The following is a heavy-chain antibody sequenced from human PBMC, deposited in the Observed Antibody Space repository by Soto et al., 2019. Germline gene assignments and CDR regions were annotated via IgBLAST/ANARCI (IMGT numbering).Heavy chain of an antibody. CDR2: ISGSGSNT. J-gene: IGHJ4*02. D-gene: IGHD3-3*01. CDR1: GFTFSSYA. Sequence: EGSLRLSCAASGFTFSSYAMNSVRQAPGRGLEWVSGISGSGSNTYYADSVKGRFTISRDNSKNTLDLRMNSLRAEDTAVYYCAKPPITIFGLANSFFDYWGQGALVTVSS. V-gene: IGHV3-23*01. CDR3: AKPPITIFGLANSFFDY.